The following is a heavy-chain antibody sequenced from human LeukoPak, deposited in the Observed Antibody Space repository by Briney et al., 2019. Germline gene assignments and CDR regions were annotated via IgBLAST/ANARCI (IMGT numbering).Heavy chain of an antibody. CDR3: ARDLVPRD. V-gene: IGHV3-23*01. CDR2: ISGGGDK. J-gene: IGHJ4*02. CDR1: GFTFSTYA. Sequence: GGSLRLSCAASGFTFSTYAMSWVRQAPGKGLEWVTTISGGGDKQYADHVKGRFTVSRDDSKNTLYLQMNSLRAEDTAVYYCARDLVPRDWGQGTLVTVSS.